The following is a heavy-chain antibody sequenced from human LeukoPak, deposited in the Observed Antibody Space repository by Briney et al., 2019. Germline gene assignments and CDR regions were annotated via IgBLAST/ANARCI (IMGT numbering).Heavy chain of an antibody. Sequence: GASVKVSCKASGGTFISYAISWVRQAPGQGLEWMGGIIPIFGTANYAQKFQGRVTITADESTSTAYMELSSLRSEDTAVYYCARESSSSVYFSAPDYWGQGTLVTVSS. CDR3: ARESSSSVYFSAPDY. D-gene: IGHD6-6*01. V-gene: IGHV1-69*13. CDR1: GGTFISYA. J-gene: IGHJ4*02. CDR2: IIPIFGTA.